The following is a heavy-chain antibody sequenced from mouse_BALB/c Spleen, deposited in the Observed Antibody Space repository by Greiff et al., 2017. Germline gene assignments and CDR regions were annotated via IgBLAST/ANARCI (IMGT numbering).Heavy chain of an antibody. J-gene: IGHJ1*01. CDR3: AREFITTGYWYFDV. V-gene: IGHV5-6-5*01. D-gene: IGHD1-1*01. Sequence: EVMLVESGGGLVKPGGSLKLSCAASGFTFSSYAMSWVRQTPEKRLEWVASISSGGSTYYPDSVKGRFTISRDNARNILYLQMSSLRSEDTAMYYCAREFITTGYWYFDVWGAGTTVTVSS. CDR2: ISSGGST. CDR1: GFTFSSYA.